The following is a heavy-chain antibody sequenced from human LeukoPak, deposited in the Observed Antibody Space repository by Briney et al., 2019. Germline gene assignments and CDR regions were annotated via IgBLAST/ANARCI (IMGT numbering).Heavy chain of an antibody. J-gene: IGHJ4*02. Sequence: PSETLSLTCTVSGGSISSSSYYWGWIRQPPGKGLEWIGSICYSGSTYYNPSLKSRVTISVDTSKNQFSLKLSSVTAADTAVYYCARQHDSSGYYPYYFDYWGQGTLVTVSS. CDR3: ARQHDSSGYYPYYFDY. D-gene: IGHD3-22*01. V-gene: IGHV4-39*01. CDR2: ICYSGST. CDR1: GGSISSSSYY.